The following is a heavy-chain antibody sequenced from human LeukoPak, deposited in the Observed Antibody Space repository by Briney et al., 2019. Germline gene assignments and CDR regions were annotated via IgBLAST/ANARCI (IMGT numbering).Heavy chain of an antibody. Sequence: PSETLPLTCTVSGGSISSSSYYWGWIRQPPGKGLEWIGSIYYSGSTYYNPSLKSRVTISVDTSKNQFSLKLSSVTAADTAVYCCARLSIGVTMIVVAQDNAFDIWGQGTMVTVSS. J-gene: IGHJ3*02. CDR2: IYYSGST. CDR3: ARLSIGVTMIVVAQDNAFDI. CDR1: GGSISSSSYY. D-gene: IGHD3-22*01. V-gene: IGHV4-39*01.